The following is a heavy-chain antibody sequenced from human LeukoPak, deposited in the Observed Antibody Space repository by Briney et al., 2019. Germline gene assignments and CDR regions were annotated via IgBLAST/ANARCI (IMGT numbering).Heavy chain of an antibody. CDR2: ISASGGNT. CDR3: AKVRYDSSGFQSPYFDY. CDR1: GFTFSSYA. D-gene: IGHD3-22*01. V-gene: IGHV3-23*01. Sequence: GGSLRLSCAASGFTFSSYAMSWVRQAPGKGLEWVSAISASGGNTYYADSVKGRFTISRDSSENTLYLQMNSLRAEDTAVYYCAKVRYDSSGFQSPYFDYWGQGTLVTVFS. J-gene: IGHJ4*02.